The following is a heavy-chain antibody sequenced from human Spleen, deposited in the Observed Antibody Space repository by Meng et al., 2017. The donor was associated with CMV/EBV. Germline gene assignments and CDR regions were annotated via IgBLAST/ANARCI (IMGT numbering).Heavy chain of an antibody. CDR2: ISYDGSDK. Sequence: GESLKISCAASGFTFSSYAMSWVRQAPGKGLEWVAVISYDGSDKYYADSVKGRFTISRDNSKNTLYLQMNSLRAEDTAVYYCAKEGAYSNPYYYYYGMDVWGQGTTVTVSS. J-gene: IGHJ6*02. V-gene: IGHV3-30*18. CDR1: GFTFSSYA. D-gene: IGHD4-11*01. CDR3: AKEGAYSNPYYYYYGMDV.